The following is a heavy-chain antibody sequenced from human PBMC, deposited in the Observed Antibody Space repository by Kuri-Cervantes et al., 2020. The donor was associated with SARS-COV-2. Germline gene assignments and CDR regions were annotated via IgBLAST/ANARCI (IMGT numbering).Heavy chain of an antibody. V-gene: IGHV4-39*01. CDR3: ARIGELGIPDY. D-gene: IGHD7-27*01. CDR2: IYYSGST. CDR1: GGSISSSSYY. J-gene: IGHJ4*02. Sequence: SETLSLTCTVSGGSISSSSYYWGWIRQPPGKGLEWIGSIYYSGSTYYNPSLKSRVTISVDTSKNQFSLKLSSVTAADTAVYYCARIGELGIPDYWGQGTLVTVSS.